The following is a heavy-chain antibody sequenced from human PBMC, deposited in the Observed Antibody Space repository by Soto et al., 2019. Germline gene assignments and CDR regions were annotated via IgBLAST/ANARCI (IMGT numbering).Heavy chain of an antibody. CDR2: IKSKTDGGTT. J-gene: IGHJ4*02. CDR3: TITRGVRGVIRMDY. Sequence: EVQLVESGGGLVKPGGSLRLSCAASGFTFSNAWMSWVRQAPGKGLEWVGRIKSKTDGGTTDYAAPVKGRFTISRDDSKNTLYLQMNSLKTEDTAVYYCTITRGVRGVIRMDYWGQGTLVTVSS. V-gene: IGHV3-15*01. D-gene: IGHD3-10*01. CDR1: GFTFSNAW.